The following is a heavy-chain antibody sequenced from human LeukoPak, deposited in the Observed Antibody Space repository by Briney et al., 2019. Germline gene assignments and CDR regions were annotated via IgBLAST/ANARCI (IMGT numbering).Heavy chain of an antibody. CDR2: INSDGSST. J-gene: IGHJ4*02. CDR1: GFTFSSYW. V-gene: IGHV3-74*01. CDR3: LGTSNSFDY. Sequence: PGGSLRLSCAASGFTFSSYWMHWVRQAPGKGLVWVSRINSDGSSTSYADSVKGRFTISRDNSKHTLYLQMNNLRADDTGVYYALGTSNSFDYWGQGTLVTVSS. D-gene: IGHD1-7*01.